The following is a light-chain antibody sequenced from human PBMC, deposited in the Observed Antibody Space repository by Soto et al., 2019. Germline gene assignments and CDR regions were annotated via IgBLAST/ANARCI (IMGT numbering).Light chain of an antibody. V-gene: IGLV2-14*03. J-gene: IGLJ1*01. CDR1: SSDVGAFNY. Sequence: QSVLTQPASVSGSPGQAITISCSGTSSDVGAFNYVSWYQQHPGKAPKLMIYDVSNRPSGVSNRFSGSKSGNTASLTISGLRAEDEDDYYCNSSTSNNTYGFGTVTKLTVL. CDR2: DVS. CDR3: NSSTSNNTYG.